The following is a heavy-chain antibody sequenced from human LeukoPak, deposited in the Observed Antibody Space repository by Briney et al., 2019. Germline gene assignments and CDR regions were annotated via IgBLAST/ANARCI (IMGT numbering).Heavy chain of an antibody. Sequence: SETLSLTCTVSGGSISSSSYYWGWIRQPPGKGLEWIGTIYYSGTTYYNPSLKSRVTISVDTSKNQFSLKLISVTAADTAVYYWATRQNRIDYWGQGTLVTVSS. V-gene: IGHV4-39*07. CDR1: GGSISSSSYY. D-gene: IGHD6-6*01. CDR3: ATRQNRIDY. J-gene: IGHJ4*02. CDR2: IYYSGTT.